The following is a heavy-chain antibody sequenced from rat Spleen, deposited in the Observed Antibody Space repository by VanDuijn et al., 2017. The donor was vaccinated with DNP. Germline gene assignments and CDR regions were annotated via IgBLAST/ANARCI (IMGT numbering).Heavy chain of an antibody. V-gene: IGHV5-31*01. Sequence: EVQLVESGGDLVQPGRSLKLSCVASGFTFNIYWMTWIRQVPGKGLEWVASITSSGDNTYYPDSVKGRFTISRDNAKNTLYLQMDSLRSEDTATYYCARHEPVNWFAYWGQGTLVTVSS. D-gene: IGHD1-4*01. J-gene: IGHJ3*01. CDR1: GFTFNIYW. CDR2: ITSSGDNT. CDR3: ARHEPVNWFAY.